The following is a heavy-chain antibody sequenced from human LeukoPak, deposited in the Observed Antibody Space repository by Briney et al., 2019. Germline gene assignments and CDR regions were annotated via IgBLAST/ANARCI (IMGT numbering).Heavy chain of an antibody. V-gene: IGHV4-38-2*02. Sequence: SETLSLTCTVSGYSISRGYYRGWLRHPPGKGLEWIGEINHSGSTNYNPSLKSRVTISVDTSKNQFSLKLSSVTAADTAVYYCARRSGSGWYYCYYYYMDVWGKGTTVTVSS. J-gene: IGHJ6*03. CDR2: INHSGST. CDR3: ARRSGSGWYYCYYYYMDV. D-gene: IGHD6-19*01. CDR1: GYSISRGYY.